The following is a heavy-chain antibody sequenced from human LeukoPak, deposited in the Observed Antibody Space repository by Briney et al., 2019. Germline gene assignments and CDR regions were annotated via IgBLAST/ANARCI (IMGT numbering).Heavy chain of an antibody. V-gene: IGHV4-34*01. J-gene: IGHJ4*02. Sequence: PSETLSLTCAVYGGSFSGYYWSWIRQPPGKGLEWIGEINHSGSTNYNPSLKSRVTISVDPSKNQFSLKLSSVTAADTAVYYCARRTYYYDSSGYYSGRRFDYWGQGTLVTVSS. D-gene: IGHD3-22*01. CDR1: GGSFSGYY. CDR2: INHSGST. CDR3: ARRTYYYDSSGYYSGRRFDY.